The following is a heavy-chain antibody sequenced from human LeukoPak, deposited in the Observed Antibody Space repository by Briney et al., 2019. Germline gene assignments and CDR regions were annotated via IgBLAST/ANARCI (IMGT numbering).Heavy chain of an antibody. Sequence: PSETLSLTCAVSGGTISSSNWWSWVRPPPGKGLEWTAEIYHSGRTNYNSSLNSGATISVDTSKNRYSLRLIAVTAANTAVYYCATGRGDGDGPLYYFDYWGQGTLVTVSS. CDR2: IYHSGRT. J-gene: IGHJ4*02. CDR1: GGTISSSNW. D-gene: IGHD4-17*01. V-gene: IGHV4-4*02. CDR3: ATGRGDGDGPLYYFDY.